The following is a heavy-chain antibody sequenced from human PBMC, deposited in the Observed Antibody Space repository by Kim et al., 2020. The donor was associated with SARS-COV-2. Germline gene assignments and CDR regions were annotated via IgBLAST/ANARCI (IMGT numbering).Heavy chain of an antibody. Sequence: GGSLRLSCAASGFIFSNHEFNWVRQAPGKGLEWVSYISSSGGVTPYADSGKGRFTISRDNAKNSVYLQMDSLRADDTAVYYCARDDCSGNSCFSKDAFDVWGQGAMVTVSS. CDR2: ISSSGGVT. CDR1: GFIFSNHE. D-gene: IGHD2-15*01. CDR3: ARDDCSGNSCFSKDAFDV. V-gene: IGHV3-48*03. J-gene: IGHJ3*01.